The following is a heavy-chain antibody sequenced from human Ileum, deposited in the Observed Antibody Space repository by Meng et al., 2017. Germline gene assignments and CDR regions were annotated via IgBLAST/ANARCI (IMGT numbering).Heavy chain of an antibody. V-gene: IGHV4-39*01. Sequence: QVQLRESGPALVKPSETLSLTCAVSGGSITSSSYSCGWIRQPPGKGLEWIGYIYYSGTTHYNPSLKSRATISEDTAKNQFSLNLSSVTAADTAVYYCARQVNSDGYPRYFDFWGQGTLVTVSS. D-gene: IGHD5-24*01. CDR2: IYYSGTT. CDR3: ARQVNSDGYPRYFDF. J-gene: IGHJ4*02. CDR1: GGSITSSSYS.